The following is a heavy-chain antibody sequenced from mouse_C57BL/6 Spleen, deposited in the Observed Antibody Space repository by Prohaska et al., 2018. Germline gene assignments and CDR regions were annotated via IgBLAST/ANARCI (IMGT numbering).Heavy chain of an antibody. V-gene: IGHV1-22*01. CDR2: INPNNGGT. CDR1: GYTFTDYN. Sequence: GYTFTDYNMHWVKQSHGKSLEWIGYINPNNGGTSYNQKFKGKATLTVNKSSSTAYMELRSLTSEDSAVYYCARSDWDGYYFDYWGQGTTLTVSS. J-gene: IGHJ2*01. D-gene: IGHD4-1*01. CDR3: ARSDWDGYYFDY.